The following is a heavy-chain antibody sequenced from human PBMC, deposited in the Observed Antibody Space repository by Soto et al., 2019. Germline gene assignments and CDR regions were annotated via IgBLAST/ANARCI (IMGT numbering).Heavy chain of an antibody. CDR2: IRGFSPYT. CDR1: GFTFRTYT. D-gene: IGHD3-10*01. Sequence: RRLSCISSGFTFRTYTMNWVRQAPGKGLEWVSGIRGFSPYTFYAESVKGRFTISRDNAKNSLDLQMDSLRAEDTAVYYCARDRGYDAHDYYYNAMDVWGXGTTVNVSS. CDR3: ARDRGYDAHDYYYNAMDV. V-gene: IGHV3-21*01. J-gene: IGHJ6*02.